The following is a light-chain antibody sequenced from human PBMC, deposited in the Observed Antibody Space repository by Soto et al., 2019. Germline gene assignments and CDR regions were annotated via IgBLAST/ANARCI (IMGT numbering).Light chain of an antibody. V-gene: IGLV2-18*01. CDR1: ISDVGSYHR. Sequence: QSALTQPPSVSGSPGQSVTISCTGTISDVGSYHRVSWYQQSLGTAPKVLIYDVSNRPSGVPDRFSGSRSGKTASLTISGLQADDEADYYCSLYTSSSTYVFGPGTKLTVL. CDR2: DVS. CDR3: SLYTSSSTYV. J-gene: IGLJ1*01.